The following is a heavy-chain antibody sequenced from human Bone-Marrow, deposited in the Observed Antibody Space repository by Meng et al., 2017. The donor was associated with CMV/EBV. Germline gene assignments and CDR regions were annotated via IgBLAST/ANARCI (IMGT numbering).Heavy chain of an antibody. CDR2: IRSKAYGGIT. CDR1: GFTFGDYA. D-gene: IGHD4-17*01. Sequence: GESLKISCTASGFTFGDYAMSWVRQAPGKGLEWVGFIRSKAYGGITEYAASVKGRFTISRDDSKSIAYLQMNSLKTEDTAVYYCTIYDYGDYESHASWGQGTLVTVSS. CDR3: TIYDYGDYESHAS. J-gene: IGHJ4*02. V-gene: IGHV3-49*04.